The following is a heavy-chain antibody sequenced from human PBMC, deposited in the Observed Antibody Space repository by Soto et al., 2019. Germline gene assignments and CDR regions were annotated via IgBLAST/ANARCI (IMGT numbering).Heavy chain of an antibody. V-gene: IGHV3-30-3*01. Sequence: QVQLVESGGGVVQPGRSLRLSCAASGFTFSSYAIHWVRQAPGKGLEWAAVMSYDGTNKYYADSVKGRFSISRDNSKNTLYLQMNSLRAEDTAVYYCARDLIDIVVVPAAITPRYYYVMDVWGLGTTVTVSS. CDR1: GFTFSSYA. J-gene: IGHJ6*02. CDR3: ARDLIDIVVVPAAITPRYYYVMDV. CDR2: MSYDGTNK. D-gene: IGHD2-2*01.